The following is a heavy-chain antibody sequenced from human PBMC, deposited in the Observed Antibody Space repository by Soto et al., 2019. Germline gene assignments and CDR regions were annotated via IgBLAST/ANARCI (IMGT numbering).Heavy chain of an antibody. CDR1: GYTFTDYG. CDR2: ISARNGNT. J-gene: IGHJ4*02. V-gene: IGHV1-18*01. D-gene: IGHD3-22*01. CDR3: ARDYYANGGYFDY. Sequence: ASVKVSCKASGYTFTDYGISWLRQAPGQGLEWMGWISARNGNTDYAQKFQGRLTMTTDSSTTTAYMELRSLRSDDTAVYYCARDYYANGGYFDYWGQGTLVTVSS.